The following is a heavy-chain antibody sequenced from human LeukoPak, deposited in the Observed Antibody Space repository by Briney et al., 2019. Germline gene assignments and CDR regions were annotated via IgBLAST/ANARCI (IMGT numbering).Heavy chain of an antibody. Sequence: GTSVKVSCKASGFTFTSSAVQWVRQARGQRLEWIGWIVAGSGNTNYAQKFQERVTITRDMSTSTAYMELSSLRSEDTAVYYCAAGGYDSSGYYDYWGQGTLVTVSS. CDR1: GFTFTSSA. J-gene: IGHJ4*02. V-gene: IGHV1-58*01. CDR3: AAGGYDSSGYYDY. D-gene: IGHD3-22*01. CDR2: IVAGSGNT.